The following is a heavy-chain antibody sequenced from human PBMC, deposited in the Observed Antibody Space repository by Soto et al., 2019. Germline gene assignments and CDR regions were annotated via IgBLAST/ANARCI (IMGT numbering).Heavy chain of an antibody. Sequence: ASVTVSCQASGYTFTSYYMHRVRQAPGQGLEWMGIINPSGGSTSYAQKFQGRVTMTRDTSTSTVYMELSSLRSEDTAVYYCARSIAARREAWFDPWGQGTLVTVSS. D-gene: IGHD6-6*01. CDR2: INPSGGST. J-gene: IGHJ5*02. V-gene: IGHV1-46*01. CDR1: GYTFTSYY. CDR3: ARSIAARREAWFDP.